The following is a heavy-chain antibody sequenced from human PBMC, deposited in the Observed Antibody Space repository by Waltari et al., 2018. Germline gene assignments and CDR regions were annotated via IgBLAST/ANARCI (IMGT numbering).Heavy chain of an antibody. D-gene: IGHD2-8*02. CDR1: GFSLSNYT. V-gene: IGHV3-23*01. CDR2: ISVSGGNT. J-gene: IGHJ4*02. Sequence: EVQLLESGGGLVQTGGSLRLYSADYGFSLSNYTINKVRQAPGKGLEYVSAISVSGGNTYYADSVKGRFTVSRDNSKNTLFLQMNSPRAEDTATYYCASQVDFALVPVERHFDSWGQGTLVTVSP. CDR3: ASQVDFALVPVERHFDS.